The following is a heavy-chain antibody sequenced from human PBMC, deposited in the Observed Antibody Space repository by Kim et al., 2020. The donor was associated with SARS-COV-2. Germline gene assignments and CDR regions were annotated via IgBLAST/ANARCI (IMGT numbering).Heavy chain of an antibody. Sequence: GESLKISCKYSGYIFTGYWIGWVRQMPGKGLEWMGIIYPGDSDTRYSPSFQGQVTISADKPISTAYLQWSSLKASDTAMYYCARWTGSYSYAFDYWGQGTLVTVSS. V-gene: IGHV5-51*04. CDR1: GYIFTGYW. CDR2: IYPGDSDT. CDR3: ARWTGSYSYAFDY. J-gene: IGHJ4*02. D-gene: IGHD3-22*01.